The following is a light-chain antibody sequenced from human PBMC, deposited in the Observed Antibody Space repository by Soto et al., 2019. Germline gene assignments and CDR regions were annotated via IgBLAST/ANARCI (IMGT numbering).Light chain of an antibody. CDR2: DVS. Sequence: QSVLTQPASVSGSPGQSITISCTGTSSDVGGYNYVSWYQQYPGKAPKLMIYDVSNRPSGVSNRFSGSKSGNTASLTISGLQAEDEADYYCSSYTISSTYVFGTGTKVTVL. CDR3: SSYTISSTYV. J-gene: IGLJ1*01. V-gene: IGLV2-14*01. CDR1: SSDVGGYNY.